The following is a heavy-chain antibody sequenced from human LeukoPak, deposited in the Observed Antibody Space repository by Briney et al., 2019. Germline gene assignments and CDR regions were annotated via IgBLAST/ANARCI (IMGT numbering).Heavy chain of an antibody. CDR2: IIPIFGTA. CDR3: ARDRADYGDYGSGFNWFDP. D-gene: IGHD4-17*01. CDR1: GGTFSSYA. Sequence: EASVKVSCKASGGTFSSYAISWVRQAPGPGLEWMGGIIPIFGTANYAQKFQGRVTLTADKSTSTAYMELSSLRSEDTAVYYCARDRADYGDYGSGFNWFDPWGQGTLVTVSS. V-gene: IGHV1-69*06. J-gene: IGHJ5*02.